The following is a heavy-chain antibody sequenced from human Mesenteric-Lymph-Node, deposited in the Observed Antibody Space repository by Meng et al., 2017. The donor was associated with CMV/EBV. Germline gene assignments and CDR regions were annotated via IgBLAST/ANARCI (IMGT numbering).Heavy chain of an antibody. V-gene: IGHV3-23*01. J-gene: IGHJ4*02. CDR3: AKGILPYYYDSSGYFDPDGG. D-gene: IGHD3-22*01. CDR1: GFTLSSYA. Sequence: GESLKISCAASGFTLSSYAMSWVRQAPGKGLEWVSTISGSGGDTYYADSVKDRFTISRDNSKNTLYLQVNSLRAEDTAVYYCAKGILPYYYDSSGYFDPDGGWGQGTLVTVSS. CDR2: ISGSGGDT.